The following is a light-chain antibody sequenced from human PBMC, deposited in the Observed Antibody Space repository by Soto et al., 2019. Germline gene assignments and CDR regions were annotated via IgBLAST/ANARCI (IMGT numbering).Light chain of an antibody. CDR3: QQYESYSPWT. CDR2: TAS. J-gene: IGKJ1*01. V-gene: IGKV1-39*01. Sequence: DIQMTQSPSSLSASVGDRVTITCRASQSISNYLHWYQQKPGKAPKLLIYTASNLQGGVPSRFSGSGSGTEFTLTISNLQPDDFATYYCQQYESYSPWTFGQGTKVDIK. CDR1: QSISNY.